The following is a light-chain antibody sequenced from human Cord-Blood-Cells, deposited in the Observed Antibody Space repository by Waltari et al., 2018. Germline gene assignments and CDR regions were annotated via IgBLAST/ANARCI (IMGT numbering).Light chain of an antibody. V-gene: IGLV2-14*01. J-gene: IGLJ1*01. CDR2: DVS. CDR3: SSYTSSSTLYV. CDR1: SSDVGGYNY. Sequence: QSALTQPASVSGSPGQSLTISCPGTSSDVGGYNYVPWYQQHPGKAPKLMIYDVSNRPSGVSNRFSGSKSGNTASLTISGLQAEDEADYYCSSYTSSSTLYVFGTGTKVTVL.